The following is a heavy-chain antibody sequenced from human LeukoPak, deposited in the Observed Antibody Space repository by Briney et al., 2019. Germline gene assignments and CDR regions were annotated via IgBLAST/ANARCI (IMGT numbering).Heavy chain of an antibody. D-gene: IGHD5-18*01. CDR1: GFTFSSYA. Sequence: GGSLRLSCAASGFTFSSYAMHWVRQAPGKGLEWVAVISYDGSNKYYADSVKGRFTISRDNSKNTLYLQMNSLRAEDTAVYYCASSGYSYGYHYWGQGTLVTVSS. J-gene: IGHJ4*02. CDR3: ASSGYSYGYHY. CDR2: ISYDGSNK. V-gene: IGHV3-30*04.